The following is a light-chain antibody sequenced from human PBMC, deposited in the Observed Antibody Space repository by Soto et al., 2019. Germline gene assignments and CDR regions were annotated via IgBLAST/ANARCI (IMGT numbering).Light chain of an antibody. V-gene: IGKV2-28*01. CDR3: FQSLHVHYT. Sequence: EIVMTQSPPSSPVTPGEPASISCRSSQSLLHSNGNNYLDWYLQKPGQSPQLLIYLGSNRASGVPDRFSGSGSGTECPLKISRVEAEDVGVYYCFQSLHVHYTLGRGTILEIK. J-gene: IGKJ2*01. CDR1: QSLLHSNGNNY. CDR2: LGS.